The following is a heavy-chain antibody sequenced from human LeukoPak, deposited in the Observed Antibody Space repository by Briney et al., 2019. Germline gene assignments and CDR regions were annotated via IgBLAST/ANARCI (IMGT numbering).Heavy chain of an antibody. CDR3: ASGLDYYDSSGYYPLIDY. CDR1: GYTFTSYG. Sequence: GASVKVSCKASGYTFTSYGISWVRQAPGQGLEWMGWISAYNGNTNYAQRLQGRVTMTSDTSTSTAYMELSSLRSEDTAVYYCASGLDYYDSSGYYPLIDYWGQGPLVTVSS. D-gene: IGHD3-22*01. V-gene: IGHV1-18*01. CDR2: ISAYNGNT. J-gene: IGHJ4*02.